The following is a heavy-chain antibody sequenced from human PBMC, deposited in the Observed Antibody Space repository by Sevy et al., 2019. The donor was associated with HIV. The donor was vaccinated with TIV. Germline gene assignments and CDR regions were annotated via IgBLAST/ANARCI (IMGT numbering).Heavy chain of an antibody. J-gene: IGHJ6*02. CDR2: VYYFGST. D-gene: IGHD3-9*01. CDR3: ARDQYYDISTGLYAMDV. V-gene: IGHV4-59*01. CDR1: GFTFSSYA. Sequence: GSLRLSCAASGFTFSSYAMSWVRQAPGKGLEWIGYVYYFGSTNYNPSLKSRVTISLDMSKKQFSLKLTSVTAADTAVYYCARDQYYDISTGLYAMDVWGQGTTVTVSS.